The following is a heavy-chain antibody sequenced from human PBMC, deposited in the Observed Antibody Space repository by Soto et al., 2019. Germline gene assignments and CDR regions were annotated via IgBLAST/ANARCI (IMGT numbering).Heavy chain of an antibody. J-gene: IGHJ3*02. V-gene: IGHV3-23*01. CDR1: GFTFSSYA. Sequence: GGSLRLSCAASGFTFSSYAMSWVRQAPGKGLEWVSAISGSGGSTYYADSVKGRFTISRDNARNTVYLQVNSLRPEETAVYHCVRGPSHGAFDIWGQGTLVTVSS. CDR2: ISGSGGST. CDR3: VRGPSHGAFDI.